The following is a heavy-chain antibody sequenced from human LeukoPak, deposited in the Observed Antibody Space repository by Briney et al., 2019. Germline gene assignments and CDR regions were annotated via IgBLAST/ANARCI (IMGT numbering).Heavy chain of an antibody. J-gene: IGHJ4*02. D-gene: IGHD1-26*01. Sequence: GASVKVSCKASGYTFTNYGLSWVRQAPGQGLEWVGWISAYNGNTNYAQKLQGRVTMITDTSTSTAYMELRSLRSDDTAVYYCARDRSGDYWGQGTLVTVSS. CDR3: ARDRSGDY. CDR1: GYTFTNYG. CDR2: ISAYNGNT. V-gene: IGHV1-18*01.